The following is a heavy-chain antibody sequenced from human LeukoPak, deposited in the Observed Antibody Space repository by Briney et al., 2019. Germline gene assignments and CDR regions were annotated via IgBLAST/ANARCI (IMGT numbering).Heavy chain of an antibody. J-gene: IGHJ4*02. CDR1: GFIVSGNH. V-gene: IGHV3-49*04. Sequence: GGTLRLSCAVSGFIVSGNHINWVRQAPGKGLEWVGFIRGKAYGGTTEYAASVKGRLTLSRDDSKSIAYLQMNSLKTEDTAVYFCTRGLNALDYWGQGTLVTVSS. CDR3: TRGLNALDY. CDR2: IRGKAYGGTT.